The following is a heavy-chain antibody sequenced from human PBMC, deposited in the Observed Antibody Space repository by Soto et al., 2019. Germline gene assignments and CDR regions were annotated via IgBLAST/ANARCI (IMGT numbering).Heavy chain of an antibody. D-gene: IGHD2-2*01. Sequence: ASVKVSCKASGYTFTSYYMHWVRQAPGQGLEWMGIINPSGGSTSYAQKFQGRVTMTRDTSTSTVYMELSSLRSEDTAVYYCARVESTSRGGDWFEPWGQGTLVTVSS. CDR1: GYTFTSYY. V-gene: IGHV1-46*01. CDR2: INPSGGST. J-gene: IGHJ5*02. CDR3: ARVESTSRGGDWFEP.